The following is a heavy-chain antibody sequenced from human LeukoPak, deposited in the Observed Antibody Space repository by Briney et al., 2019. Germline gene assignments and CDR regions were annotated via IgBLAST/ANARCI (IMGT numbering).Heavy chain of an antibody. J-gene: IGHJ5*02. CDR2: IIPIFGTA. CDR1: GGTFSSYA. Sequence: ASVKVSCKASGGTFSSYATSWVRQAPGQGLEWMGGIIPIFGTANYAQKFQGRVTITADESTSAAYVELSSLRSEDTAVYYCARINDWFDPWGQGTLVTVSS. CDR3: ARINDWFDP. V-gene: IGHV1-69*13.